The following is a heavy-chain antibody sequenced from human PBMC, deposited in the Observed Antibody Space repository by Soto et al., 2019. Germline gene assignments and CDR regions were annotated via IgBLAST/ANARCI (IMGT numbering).Heavy chain of an antibody. J-gene: IGHJ4*02. CDR1: GYTFTSYA. V-gene: IGHV1-3*01. D-gene: IGHD6-19*01. Sequence: VQLVQSGAEVKKPGASVKVSCKASGYTFTSYAMHWVRQAPGQRLEWMGWINAGNGNTKYSQKFQGRVTITRDTSASTAYMELSSLRSEDTAVYYCARWLVLYYFDYWGQGTLAPVSS. CDR3: ARWLVLYYFDY. CDR2: INAGNGNT.